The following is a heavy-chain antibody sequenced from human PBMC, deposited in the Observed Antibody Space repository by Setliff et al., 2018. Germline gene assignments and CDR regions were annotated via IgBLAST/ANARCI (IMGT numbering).Heavy chain of an antibody. D-gene: IGHD3-22*01. CDR1: GASFSGTY. Sequence: SETLSLTCAVYGASFSGTYCSWIRQSPGKGLEWIGEINHTGSPNWIGEINHSGSPNYNPSLKSRVTMSVDTSKNQFSLKLTSVTAADTAVYYCRVWVGMIEVDSWAQGALVTVSS. CDR2: INHSGSP. CDR3: RVWVGMIEVDS. J-gene: IGHJ4*02. V-gene: IGHV4-34*01.